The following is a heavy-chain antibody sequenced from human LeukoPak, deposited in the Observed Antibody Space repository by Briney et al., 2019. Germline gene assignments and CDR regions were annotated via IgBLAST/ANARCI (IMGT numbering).Heavy chain of an antibody. J-gene: IGHJ3*02. D-gene: IGHD5-12*01. V-gene: IGHV1-18*01. CDR2: ISAYNGNT. CDR1: GYTFTSYG. Sequence: GASVKVSCKASGYTFTSYGISWVRQAPGQGLEWMGWISAYNGNTNYAQKLQGRVTMTTDTSTSTAYMELRSLRSDDAAVYYCASSGTLGGYDSAFDIWGQGTMVTVSS. CDR3: ASSGTLGGYDSAFDI.